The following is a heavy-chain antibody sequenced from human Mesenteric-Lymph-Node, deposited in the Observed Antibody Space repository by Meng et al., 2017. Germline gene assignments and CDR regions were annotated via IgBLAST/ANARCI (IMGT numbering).Heavy chain of an antibody. CDR3: ARDPGSIKY. V-gene: IGHV3-7*01. D-gene: IGHD2-2*01. Sequence: GGSLRLSCAASGFTFSSYSMNWVRQAPGKGLEWVADIKQDGTEKYYVDSVKGRFTISRDNAENSLYLQMNSLRAEDTAVYYCARDPGSIKYWGQGTLVTVSS. CDR2: IKQDGTEK. CDR1: GFTFSSYS. J-gene: IGHJ4*02.